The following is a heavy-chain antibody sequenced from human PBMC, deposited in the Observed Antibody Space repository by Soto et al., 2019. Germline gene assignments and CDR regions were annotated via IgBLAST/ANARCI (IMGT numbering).Heavy chain of an antibody. CDR1: GGTFSSYS. Sequence: SVKVSCKASGGTFSSYSISWGRQAPGQGLEWMGGIIPIFGTANYAQKFQGRVTITADKSTSTAYMELSSLRSEDTAVYYCARARYDFWSGYEVAVADGMDVWGQGTTVTVSS. V-gene: IGHV1-69*06. CDR3: ARARYDFWSGYEVAVADGMDV. CDR2: IIPIFGTA. J-gene: IGHJ6*02. D-gene: IGHD3-3*01.